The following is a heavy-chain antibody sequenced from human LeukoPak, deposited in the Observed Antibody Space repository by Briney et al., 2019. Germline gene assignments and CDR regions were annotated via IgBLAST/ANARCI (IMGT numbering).Heavy chain of an antibody. D-gene: IGHD2-2*01. CDR1: GGTFDNYA. V-gene: IGHV1-69*04. CDR3: ARGLFGGFAAAPFDH. J-gene: IGHJ4*02. CDR2: IIPMLGKT. Sequence: ASVKVSCKASGGTFDNYAVNWVREAPRLGLEWMGRIIPMLGKTNSAQKFQDRVTFTADKSTGTAYMELTHLRPDDTAVYFCARGLFGGFAAAPFDHWGQGTLVTVSP.